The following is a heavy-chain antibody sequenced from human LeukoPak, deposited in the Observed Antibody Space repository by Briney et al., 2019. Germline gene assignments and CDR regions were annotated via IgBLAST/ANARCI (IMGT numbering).Heavy chain of an antibody. J-gene: IGHJ4*02. CDR1: GYTLAELS. CDR2: FDPEDGET. CDR3: ATLYSSSSDLDY. Sequence: ASVKVSCKVSGYTLAELSMHWVRQAPGKGLEWMGGFDPEDGETIYAQKFQGRVTMTEDTSTDTAYMELSSLRSEDTAVYYCATLYSSSSDLDYWGQGTLVTVSS. D-gene: IGHD6-6*01. V-gene: IGHV1-24*01.